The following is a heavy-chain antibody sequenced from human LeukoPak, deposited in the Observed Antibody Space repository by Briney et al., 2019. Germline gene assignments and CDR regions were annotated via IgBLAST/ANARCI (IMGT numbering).Heavy chain of an antibody. CDR2: VSSDARQK. V-gene: IGHV3-30*18. Sequence: GGSLRLSCAASGFTFSCCGMHWVRQAPGKGLEWMASVSSDARQKDYADSVKGRLTISRDNSKNTLYLQMDSLRTEDTAVYYCAKRIDRFALDYWGQGTLLIVSS. J-gene: IGHJ4*02. D-gene: IGHD3-9*01. CDR1: GFTFSCCG. CDR3: AKRIDRFALDY.